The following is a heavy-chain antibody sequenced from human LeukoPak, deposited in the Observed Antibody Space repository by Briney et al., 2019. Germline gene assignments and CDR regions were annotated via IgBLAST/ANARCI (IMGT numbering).Heavy chain of an antibody. CDR3: ARVNGYYYDSSGYYP. V-gene: IGHV1-2*02. CDR2: INPNSGGT. D-gene: IGHD3-22*01. CDR1: GYTFTGYY. Sequence: ASVKVSCKASGYTFTGYYMHWVRQAPGQGLEWMGWINPNSGGTNYAQKFRGRVTMTRDTSISTAYMELSRLRSDDTAVYYCARVNGYYYDSSGYYPWGQGTLVTVSS. J-gene: IGHJ5*02.